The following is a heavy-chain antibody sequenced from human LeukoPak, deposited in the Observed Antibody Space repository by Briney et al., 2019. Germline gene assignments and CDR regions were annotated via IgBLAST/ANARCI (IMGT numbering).Heavy chain of an antibody. CDR3: AREGATVTAYYFDY. Sequence: ASVKVSCKASGYTFTSYAMNWVRQAPGQGLEWMGWINTNTGNPTYAQGFTGRFVFSLDTSVSTAYLQISSLKAEDTAVYYCAREGATVTAYYFDYWGQGTLVTVSS. CDR1: GYTFTSYA. D-gene: IGHD4-17*01. V-gene: IGHV7-4-1*02. CDR2: INTNTGNP. J-gene: IGHJ4*02.